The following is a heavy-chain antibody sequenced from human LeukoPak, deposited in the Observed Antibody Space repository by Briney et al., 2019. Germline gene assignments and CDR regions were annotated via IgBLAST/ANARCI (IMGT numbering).Heavy chain of an antibody. CDR1: GGSISSYY. Sequence: PSETLSLTCTVSGGSISSYYWSWIRQPPGKGLEWIGYIYYSGSTNYNPSLKSRVTISVDTSKNQFSLKLSSVTAADTAVYYCARAGYYYDSSGFANYFDYWGQGTLVNVSS. J-gene: IGHJ4*02. V-gene: IGHV4-59*01. D-gene: IGHD3-22*01. CDR2: IYYSGST. CDR3: ARAGYYYDSSGFANYFDY.